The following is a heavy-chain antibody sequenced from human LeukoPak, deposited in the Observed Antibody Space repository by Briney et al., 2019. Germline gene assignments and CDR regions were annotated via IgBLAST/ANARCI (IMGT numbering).Heavy chain of an antibody. Sequence: GGSLRLSCAASGFTFSSYGMHWVRQAPGKGLEWVAVIWYDGSNKYYADSVKGRFTISRDNSKNTLYLQMNSLRAEDTAVYYCARSGGYSGYDFQYYFDYWGQGTLVTVS. J-gene: IGHJ4*02. CDR1: GFTFSSYG. CDR2: IWYDGSNK. V-gene: IGHV3-33*01. CDR3: ARSGGYSGYDFQYYFDY. D-gene: IGHD5-12*01.